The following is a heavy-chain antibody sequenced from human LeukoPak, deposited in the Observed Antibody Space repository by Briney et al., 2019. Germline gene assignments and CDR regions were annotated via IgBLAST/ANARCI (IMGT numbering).Heavy chain of an antibody. CDR1: RFTFSNYW. J-gene: IGHJ4*02. CDR3: ARDRRYNSWSNDRFDY. D-gene: IGHD6-13*01. Sequence: GGSLRLSCVASRFTFSNYWMTWVSQAPGKGLEGVANIKQDGSEKNYVDSVKGRFTISRDNAENSLYLQMNSLRGEDTAVYYCARDRRYNSWSNDRFDYWGQGTLVTVSS. CDR2: IKQDGSEK. V-gene: IGHV3-7*01.